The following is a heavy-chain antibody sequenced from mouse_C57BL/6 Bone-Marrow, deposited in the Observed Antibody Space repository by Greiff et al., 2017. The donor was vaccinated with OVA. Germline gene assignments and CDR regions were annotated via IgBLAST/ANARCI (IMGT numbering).Heavy chain of an antibody. J-gene: IGHJ2*01. CDR1: GYTFTSYG. CDR2: IYPRSGNT. D-gene: IGHD1-1*01. V-gene: IGHV1-81*01. Sequence: VQLQQSGAELARPGASVKLSCTASGYTFTSYGISWVKQRTGQGLEWIGEIYPRSGNTYYNEKFKGKATLTADKSSSTAYMELRSLTSEDSAVYFCARQGITTVVAHDYWGQGTTLTVSS. CDR3: ARQGITTVVAHDY.